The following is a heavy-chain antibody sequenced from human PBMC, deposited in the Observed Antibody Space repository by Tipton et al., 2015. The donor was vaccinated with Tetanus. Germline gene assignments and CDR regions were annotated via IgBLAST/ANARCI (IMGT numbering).Heavy chain of an antibody. D-gene: IGHD3-9*01. J-gene: IGHJ4*02. V-gene: IGHV4-34*01. CDR1: GGSFSGYY. CDR3: ARGLGYDILTGYYNVGGQYYFDY. Sequence: LRLSCAVYGGSFSGYYWSWIRQPPGKGLEWIGEINHSGSTNYNPSLKSRVTISVDTSKNQFSLKLSSVTAADTAVYYCARGLGYDILTGYYNVGGQYYFDYWGQGTLVTVSS. CDR2: INHSGST.